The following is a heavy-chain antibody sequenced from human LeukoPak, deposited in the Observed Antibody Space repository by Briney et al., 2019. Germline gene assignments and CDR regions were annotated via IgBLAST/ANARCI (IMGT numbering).Heavy chain of an antibody. V-gene: IGHV4-38-2*02. CDR1: GYSISSGYF. CDR3: ARIYGDYYFDY. J-gene: IGHJ4*02. CDR2: IHSGESP. Sequence: SETLSLTCTVSGYSISSGYFWGWIRQPPGKGLEWIAIIHSGESPYYSPSLESRVTMAIDTSKNQLSLKLNSVTAADTAVYYCARIYGDYYFDYWGQGTLVTVSS. D-gene: IGHD4-17*01.